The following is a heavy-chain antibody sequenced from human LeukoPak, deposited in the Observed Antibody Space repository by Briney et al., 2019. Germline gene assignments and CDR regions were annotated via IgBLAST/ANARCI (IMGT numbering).Heavy chain of an antibody. CDR3: AKSSSGWYFVAVYYGMDV. V-gene: IGHV3-23*01. Sequence: GGSLRLSCAASGFTFSSYAMSWVRQAPGKGLEGVSAISGSGGSTYYADSVKGRFTISRDNSKNTLYLQMNSLRAEDTAVYYCAKSSSGWYFVAVYYGMDVWGQGTTVTVSS. D-gene: IGHD6-19*01. CDR1: GFTFSSYA. CDR2: ISGSGGST. J-gene: IGHJ6*02.